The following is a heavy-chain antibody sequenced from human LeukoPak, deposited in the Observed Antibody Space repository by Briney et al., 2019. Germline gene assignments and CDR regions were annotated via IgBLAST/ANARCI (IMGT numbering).Heavy chain of an antibody. CDR1: GYTLTELS. CDR2: FDPEDGET. D-gene: IGHD6-13*01. Sequence: SVTVSCMVSGYTLTELSMHWVRQAPGKELEGMGGFDPEDGETIYAQKFQGRVTMTEDTSTDTAYMELNSLRSEHTAVYYCAIPGGSSRDFDYWGQGTLVTVSS. J-gene: IGHJ4*02. V-gene: IGHV1-24*01. CDR3: AIPGGSSRDFDY.